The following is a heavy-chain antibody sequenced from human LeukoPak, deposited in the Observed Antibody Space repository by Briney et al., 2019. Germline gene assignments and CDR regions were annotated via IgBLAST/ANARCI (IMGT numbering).Heavy chain of an antibody. D-gene: IGHD3-16*02. Sequence: GGSLRLFCAASGFTFNDAWMSWVRQAPGKGLEWVACIKRKAGSATTDYAAPVKGRFTISRDDSKNTLYLQMNSLKTEDTAVYYYTTDPDWGSYRLSDYWGQGTLVTVSS. CDR1: GFTFNDAW. CDR2: IKRKAGSATT. CDR3: TTDPDWGSYRLSDY. V-gene: IGHV3-15*01. J-gene: IGHJ4*02.